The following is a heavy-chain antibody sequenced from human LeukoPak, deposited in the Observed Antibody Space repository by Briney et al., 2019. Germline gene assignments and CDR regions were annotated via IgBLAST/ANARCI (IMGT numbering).Heavy chain of an antibody. Sequence: GASVKVSCKASGSTFSSYAISWVRQAPGQGLEWMGGIIPSFGTANYAQKFQGRVTITADESTSTAYMELSSLRSEDTAVYYCARDKQYYDILTESDYYYYGMDVWGQGTTVTVSS. CDR1: GSTFSSYA. CDR3: ARDKQYYDILTESDYYYYGMDV. CDR2: IIPSFGTA. V-gene: IGHV1-69*13. D-gene: IGHD3-9*01. J-gene: IGHJ6*02.